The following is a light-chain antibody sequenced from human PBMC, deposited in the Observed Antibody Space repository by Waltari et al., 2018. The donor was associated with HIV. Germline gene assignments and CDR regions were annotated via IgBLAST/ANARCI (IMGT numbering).Light chain of an antibody. CDR2: EVS. CDR1: SSDVGGYNY. V-gene: IGLV2-14*01. CDR3: SSYTSSSPWV. Sequence: QSALTQPASVSGSPGQSITISCTGTSSDVGGYNYVSWYQQHTGKAPKLMIYEVSNRPSGVSNRFSGSKSGNTASLTISGLQAEDEADYYCSSYTSSSPWVFGGGTKLTVL. J-gene: IGLJ3*02.